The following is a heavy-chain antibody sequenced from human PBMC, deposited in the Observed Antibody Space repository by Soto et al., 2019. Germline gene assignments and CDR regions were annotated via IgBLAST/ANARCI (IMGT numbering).Heavy chain of an antibody. J-gene: IGHJ5*02. D-gene: IGHD6-13*01. CDR1: GFTFSSYG. CDR3: ARDPDSSWYRGWSDP. Sequence: QVQLVESGGGVVQPGRSLRLSCAASGFTFSSYGMHWVRQAPGKGLEWVAVIWYDGSNKYYADSVKGRFTISRDNSKNTLYLQMNSLRAEDTAVYYCARDPDSSWYRGWSDPWGQGTLVTVSS. V-gene: IGHV3-33*01. CDR2: IWYDGSNK.